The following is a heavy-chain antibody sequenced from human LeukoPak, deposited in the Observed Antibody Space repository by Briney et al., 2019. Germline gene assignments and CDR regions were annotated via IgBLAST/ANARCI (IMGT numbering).Heavy chain of an antibody. CDR3: ARDRVGATITDC. CDR1: GFTFSSHW. V-gene: IGHV3-7*01. Sequence: GGSLRLSCAASGFTFSSHWMSWVRQAPGKGLEWVANIKQDGSETYYVASVKGRFTVSRDNAKNSLYLQMNRLRGEDTAVYYCARDRVGATITDCWGQGTLVTVSS. J-gene: IGHJ4*02. D-gene: IGHD1-26*01. CDR2: IKQDGSET.